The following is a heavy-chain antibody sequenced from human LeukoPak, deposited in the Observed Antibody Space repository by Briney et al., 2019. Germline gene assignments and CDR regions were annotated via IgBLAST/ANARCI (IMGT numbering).Heavy chain of an antibody. CDR1: GGTFSRYA. Sequence: SVKVSCKASGGTFSRYAISWVRQAPGQGLEWMGGIIPMFGIANYAQKFQGRVTITTDESTSTAYMELSSLRSEDTAVYYCARDRPYTGGWRGFDYWGQGTLVTVSS. CDR2: IIPMFGIA. V-gene: IGHV1-69*05. D-gene: IGHD6-19*01. CDR3: ARDRPYTGGWRGFDY. J-gene: IGHJ4*02.